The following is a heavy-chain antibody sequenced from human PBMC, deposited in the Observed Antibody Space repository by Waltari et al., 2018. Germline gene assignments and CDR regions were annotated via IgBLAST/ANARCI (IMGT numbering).Heavy chain of an antibody. CDR1: GGSISGYY. J-gene: IGHJ3*02. V-gene: IGHV4-4*07. D-gene: IGHD2-21*02. CDR2: IDTSEST. CDR3: ATDCYWRCGVCCPLGSAYDS. Sequence: QVRLQESSPGLVKPSETLSPTCTVSGGSISGYYWNWIRQTPGKGLSWIGRIDTSESTNYNPALKGRVTIAINTSTSHSSLKQRSVTAADTAVQYSATDCYWRCGVCCPLGSAYDSWRLGRMVTRSS.